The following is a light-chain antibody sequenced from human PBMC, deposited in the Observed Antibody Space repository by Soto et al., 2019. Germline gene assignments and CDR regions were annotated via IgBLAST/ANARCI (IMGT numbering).Light chain of an antibody. CDR1: SGDVGVYKF. V-gene: IGLV2-14*01. Sequence: QSALTQPASVSGSPGQSITISCTGTSGDVGVYKFVSWYQQHPGKAPKLIIYEVSNRPSGDSSRFSGSMSGNPASLTISGLQAEDEADYYCGSYTGTIYVFGTGTKVTVL. CDR3: GSYTGTIYV. CDR2: EVS. J-gene: IGLJ1*01.